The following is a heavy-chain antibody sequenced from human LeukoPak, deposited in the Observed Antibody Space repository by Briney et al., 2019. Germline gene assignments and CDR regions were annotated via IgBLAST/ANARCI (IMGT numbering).Heavy chain of an antibody. J-gene: IGHJ6*03. V-gene: IGHV1-69*13. D-gene: IGHD3-10*01. CDR1: GGTFSSYA. CDR2: IIPIFGTA. Sequence: RASVKVSCKASGGTFSSYAISWVRQAPGQGLEWMGGIIPIFGTANYAQKFQGRVTITADESTSTAYMELSSLRSEDMAVYYCARVYEKEFGELVDYYYMDVWGKGTTVTVSS. CDR3: ARVYEKEFGELVDYYYMDV.